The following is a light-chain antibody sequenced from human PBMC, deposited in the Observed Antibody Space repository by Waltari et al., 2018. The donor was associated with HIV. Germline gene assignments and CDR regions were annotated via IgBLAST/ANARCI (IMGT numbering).Light chain of an antibody. CDR3: QQYGTSPLT. CDR1: QSVSSSQ. CDR2: AAS. Sequence: EIVVTQSPGTLSLSPGERATLSCRNSQSVSSSQLAWYQQKPGQAPRPLIYAASSRATGIPDRFSGSVSGTDFTLTISRLEPEDFVVYYCQQYGTSPLTFGGGTKVEIK. V-gene: IGKV3-20*01. J-gene: IGKJ4*01.